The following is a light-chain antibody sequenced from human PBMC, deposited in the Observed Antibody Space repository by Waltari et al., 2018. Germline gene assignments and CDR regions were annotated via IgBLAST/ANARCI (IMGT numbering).Light chain of an antibody. J-gene: IGLJ1*01. V-gene: IGLV2-11*01. Sequence: QSALTQPRSVSGSPGQSVTISCTATSSDVGRFDYVSWFQQYPGKAPTLMIYDVNKRPSGVPHRFSGSKSGNTSSLTISGRQAEDEADYYCCSYAGSYTFVFGTGTKVTVL. CDR2: DVN. CDR3: CSYAGSYTFV. CDR1: SSDVGRFDY.